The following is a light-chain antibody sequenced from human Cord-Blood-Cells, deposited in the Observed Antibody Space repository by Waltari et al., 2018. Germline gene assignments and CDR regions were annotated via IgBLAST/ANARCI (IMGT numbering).Light chain of an antibody. J-gene: IGKJ4*01. CDR3: QQYYSTPRT. CDR2: YAS. V-gene: IGKV1D-43*01. Sequence: AIRMTQSPFSLSASVGDRVTITCWASQGISSYLARYQQKPAKAPKPFIYYASSWQSRRQSRLSGSGSGTDYTLTISSLQPEDFATYYCQQYYSTPRTFGGGTKVEIK. CDR1: QGISSY.